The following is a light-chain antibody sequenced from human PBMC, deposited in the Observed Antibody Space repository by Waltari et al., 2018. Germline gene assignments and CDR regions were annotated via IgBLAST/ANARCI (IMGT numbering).Light chain of an antibody. CDR3: QQRHAWAIT. CDR1: QNIHSF. J-gene: IGKJ4*01. Sequence: EIVLTQSPGFLSLSPGERVTLSCRASQNIHSFLAWFQQKPGQAPRLLIFAASSRATGVPPRFSGSGSGTDCTLTISSLGPEDFATDYCQQRHAWAITFGGGTKLESK. CDR2: AAS. V-gene: IGKV3-11*01.